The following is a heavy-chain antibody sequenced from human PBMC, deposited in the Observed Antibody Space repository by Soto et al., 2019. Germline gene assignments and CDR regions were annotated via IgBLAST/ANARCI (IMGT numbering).Heavy chain of an antibody. CDR1: GFTFSSYA. CDR2: ISGSGGNT. J-gene: IGHJ3*02. CDR3: AKGSSGWYGSDAFDI. Sequence: GGSLRLSCAASGFTFSSYAMSWVRQAPGKGLEWVSAISGSGGNTYYADSVKGRFTISRDNSKNTLYLQMNSLRAEDTAVYYCAKGSSGWYGSDAFDIWGQGTMVTVSS. D-gene: IGHD6-19*01. V-gene: IGHV3-23*01.